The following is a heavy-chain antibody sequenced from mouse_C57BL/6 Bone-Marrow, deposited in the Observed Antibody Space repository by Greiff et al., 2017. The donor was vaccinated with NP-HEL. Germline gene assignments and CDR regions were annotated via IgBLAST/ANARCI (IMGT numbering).Heavy chain of an antibody. V-gene: IGHV1-81*01. CDR1: GYTFTSYG. J-gene: IGHJ3*01. Sequence: QVQLQQSGAELARPGASVKLSCKASGYTFTSYGISWVKQRTGQGLEWIGEIYPRSGNTYYNEKFKGKATLTADKSSSTAYMELRSLTSEDSAVYFCAYSNYDPFANWGQGTLVTVSA. CDR3: AYSNYDPFAN. D-gene: IGHD2-5*01. CDR2: IYPRSGNT.